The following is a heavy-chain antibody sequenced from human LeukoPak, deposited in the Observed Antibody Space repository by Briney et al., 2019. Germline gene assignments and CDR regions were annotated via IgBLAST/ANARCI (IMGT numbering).Heavy chain of an antibody. V-gene: IGHV3-21*01. J-gene: IGHJ2*01. CDR1: GFTFSSYS. CDR3: AKDDRDVVRGVPSGCFDL. CDR2: ISSSSSYI. D-gene: IGHD3-10*01. Sequence: GGSLRLSCAASGFTFSSYSMNWVRQAPGKGLEWVSSISSSSSYIYYADSVKGRFTISRDKSKSTLCLEMNSLRTEDTAVYYCAKDDRDVVRGVPSGCFDLWGRGTLVTVSS.